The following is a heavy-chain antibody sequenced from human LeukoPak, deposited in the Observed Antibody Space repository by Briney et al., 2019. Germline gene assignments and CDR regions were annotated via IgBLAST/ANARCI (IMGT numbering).Heavy chain of an antibody. Sequence: PGGSLRLSCAASVFTFSNYAMGWVRQAPGKGLEWVSAINDSGGSTYYADSVKGRFTISRDNSKNTLYLQMNSLRAEDTAVYYCAKPAISSRGWYYDYWGQGTLVTVSS. D-gene: IGHD6-19*01. J-gene: IGHJ4*02. V-gene: IGHV3-23*01. CDR1: VFTFSNYA. CDR3: AKPAISSRGWYYDY. CDR2: INDSGGST.